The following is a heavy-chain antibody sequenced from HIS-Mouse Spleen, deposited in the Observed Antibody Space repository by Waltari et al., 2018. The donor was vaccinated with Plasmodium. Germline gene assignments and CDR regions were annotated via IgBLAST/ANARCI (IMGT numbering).Heavy chain of an antibody. V-gene: IGHV3-9*01. J-gene: IGHJ4*02. CDR2: ISWKSGSI. CDR3: AKAIQLWSLDY. Sequence: EVQLVESGGGLVQPGRSLRLSCAASGFPFDDYAMHWVRQAPGKGLEWVSEISWKSGSIGYADSVKGRFPIYRDNAKSSLYLQMNSLRSEDTALYYCAKAIQLWSLDYWGQGALVTVSS. D-gene: IGHD5-18*01. CDR1: GFPFDDYA.